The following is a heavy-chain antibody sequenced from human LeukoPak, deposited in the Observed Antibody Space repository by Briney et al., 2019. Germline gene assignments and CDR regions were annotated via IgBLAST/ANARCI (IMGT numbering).Heavy chain of an antibody. J-gene: IGHJ4*02. CDR2: IYTSGST. V-gene: IGHV4-61*02. D-gene: IGHD3-10*01. CDR1: GGSISSGSYY. Sequence: SETLSLTCTVSGGSISSGSYYWSWIRQPAGTGLEWIGRIYTSGSTNYNPSLKSRVTISVDTSKNQFSLKLSSVTAADTAVYYCAKFMVRGVPTPDYWGQGTLVTVSS. CDR3: AKFMVRGVPTPDY.